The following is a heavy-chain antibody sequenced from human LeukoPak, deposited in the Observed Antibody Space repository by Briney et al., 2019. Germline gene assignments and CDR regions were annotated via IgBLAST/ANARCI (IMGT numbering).Heavy chain of an antibody. CDR2: IIPILGIA. V-gene: IGHV1-69*04. CDR3: ARVFSSSWYLYFDY. Sequence: SVKVSCKASGGTFSSYANSWVRQAPGQGLEWMGRIIPILGIANYAQKFQGRATITADKSTSTAYMELSSLRSEDTAVYYCARVFSSSWYLYFDYWGQGTLVTVSS. J-gene: IGHJ4*02. D-gene: IGHD6-13*01. CDR1: GGTFSSYA.